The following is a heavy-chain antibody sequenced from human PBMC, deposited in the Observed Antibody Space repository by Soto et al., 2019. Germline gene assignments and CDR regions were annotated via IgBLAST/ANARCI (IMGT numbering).Heavy chain of an antibody. CDR2: IYTSGST. CDR3: ARVKPVGATTGYFDY. D-gene: IGHD1-26*01. Sequence: LSLTCTVSGGSISSYYWSWIRQPAGKGLEWIGRIYTSGSTNYNPSLKSRVTMSVDTSKNQFSLKLSSVTAADTAVYYCARVKPVGATTGYFDYWGQGTLVTVSS. CDR1: GGSISSYY. V-gene: IGHV4-4*07. J-gene: IGHJ4*02.